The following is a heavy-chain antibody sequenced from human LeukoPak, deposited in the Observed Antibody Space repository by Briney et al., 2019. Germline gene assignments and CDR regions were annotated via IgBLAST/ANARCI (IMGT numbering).Heavy chain of an antibody. CDR2: INPNSGGT. CDR3: ARAYDILTGYYFDY. CDR1: GYTFTGYY. V-gene: IGHV1-2*02. Sequence: GASVKVSCKASGYTFTGYYMHWVRQAPGQGLEWMGWINPNSGGTNYAQKFQGRVTMIRDTSISTAYMELSRLRSDDTAVYYCARAYDILTGYYFDYWGQGTLVTVSS. J-gene: IGHJ4*02. D-gene: IGHD3-9*01.